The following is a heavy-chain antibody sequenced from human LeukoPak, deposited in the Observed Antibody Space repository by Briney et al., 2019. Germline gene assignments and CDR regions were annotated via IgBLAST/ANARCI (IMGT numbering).Heavy chain of an antibody. CDR3: ARDRRGAYGDYATSY. J-gene: IGHJ4*02. D-gene: IGHD4-17*01. Sequence: ASVKVSCKASGYTFTAYYMHWVRQAPGHGLEWMGWINPNSGATNYAQKFQGRVTMTRDTSISTAYMELSRLRSDDTAVYYCARDRRGAYGDYATSYWGQGTLVTVSS. CDR1: GYTFTAYY. V-gene: IGHV1-2*02. CDR2: INPNSGAT.